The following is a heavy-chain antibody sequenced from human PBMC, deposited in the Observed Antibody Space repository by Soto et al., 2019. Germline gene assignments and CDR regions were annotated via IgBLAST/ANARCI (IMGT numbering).Heavy chain of an antibody. V-gene: IGHV1-3*01. CDR1: GYTFTSYA. D-gene: IGHD2-15*01. CDR2: INAGNGNT. Sequence: ASVKVSCKASGYTFTSYAMHWVRQAPGQRLEWMGWINAGNGNTKYSQKFQGRVTITRDTSASTAYMELSSLRSEDTAVYHCARGIDCSGGSCYLVYWGQGTLVTVSS. CDR3: ARGIDCSGGSCYLVY. J-gene: IGHJ4*02.